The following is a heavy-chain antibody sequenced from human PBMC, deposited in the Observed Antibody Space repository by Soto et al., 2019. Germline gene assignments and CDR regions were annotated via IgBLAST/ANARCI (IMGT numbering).Heavy chain of an antibody. J-gene: IGHJ4*02. D-gene: IGHD1-26*01. V-gene: IGHV3-30*03. CDR1: EFTFSSHL. CDR2: ISNDGDYK. Sequence: VQLVESGGGVVQPGRSLRLSCVASEFTFSSHLMHWVRQAPGKGLEWVAFISNDGDYKNYADSVKGRFTISRDNSKDTVDLEVHSLRPEDTALYHGAREEAFSAPYYLDYWGQGTLVIVS. CDR3: AREEAFSAPYYLDY.